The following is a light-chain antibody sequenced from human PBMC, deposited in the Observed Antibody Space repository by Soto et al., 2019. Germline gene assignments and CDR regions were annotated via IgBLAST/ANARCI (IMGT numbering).Light chain of an antibody. CDR2: ETS. CDR3: QQRHRWTVT. CDR1: QSVSNQ. Sequence: EVVLTQSPGTLSLSPGERATLSCRASQSVSNQLAWYQQKPGHAPRLLISETSNRAIGIPPTVSGSRSGTDFSLTISSLEPEDFALYYVQQRHRWTVTFGGGTKVASK. V-gene: IGKV3-11*01. J-gene: IGKJ4*01.